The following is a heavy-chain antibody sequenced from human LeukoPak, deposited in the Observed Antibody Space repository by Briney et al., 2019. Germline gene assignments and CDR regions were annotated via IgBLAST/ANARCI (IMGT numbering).Heavy chain of an antibody. D-gene: IGHD1-26*01. Sequence: SETLSLTCTVSGGSISSYYWSWIRQPPGKGLEWIGYIYYSGSTNYNPSLKSRVTISVDTSKNQFSLKLSSVTAADTAVYYCARGRALDYWGQGTLVTVSS. CDR1: GGSISSYY. CDR2: IYYSGST. J-gene: IGHJ4*02. CDR3: ARGRALDY. V-gene: IGHV4-59*12.